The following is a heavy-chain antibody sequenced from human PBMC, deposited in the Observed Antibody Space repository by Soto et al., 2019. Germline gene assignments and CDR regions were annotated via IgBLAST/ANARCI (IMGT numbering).Heavy chain of an antibody. J-gene: IGHJ6*02. CDR3: TRSRRSILMVYGFGGMDV. CDR2: ISGSGDGT. Sequence: PGGSLRLSCSASGFNFNSYTMNWVRQAPGKGLEWASSISGSGDGTYYGDSVKGRFTISRDSSSSTLYLQMDNLRGEDTAVYFCTRSRRSILMVYGFGGMDVWGQGTTVTVSS. D-gene: IGHD2-8*01. V-gene: IGHV3-23*01. CDR1: GFNFNSYT.